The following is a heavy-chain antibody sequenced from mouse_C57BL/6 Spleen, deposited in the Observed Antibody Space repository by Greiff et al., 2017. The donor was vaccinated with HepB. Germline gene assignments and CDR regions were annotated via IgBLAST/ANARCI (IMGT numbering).Heavy chain of an antibody. CDR1: GYTFTSYW. J-gene: IGHJ4*01. CDR2: IYPSDSET. CDR3: ARSKVSSGYLYYAMDY. V-gene: IGHV1-61*01. D-gene: IGHD3-2*02. Sequence: QVQLQQPGAELVRPGSSVKLSCKASGYTFTSYWMDWVKQRPGQGLEWIGNIYPSDSETHYNQKFKDKATLTVDKSSSTAYMQLSSLTSEDSAVYYCARSKVSSGYLYYAMDYWGQGTSVTVSS.